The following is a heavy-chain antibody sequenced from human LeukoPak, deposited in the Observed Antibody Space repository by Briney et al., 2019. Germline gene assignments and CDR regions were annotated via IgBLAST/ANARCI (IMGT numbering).Heavy chain of an antibody. CDR3: ARGDDTAMDYFPHFDY. CDR2: ISGSGGST. Sequence: GGSLRLSCAASGFTFSSYAMSWVRQAPGKGLEWVSAISGSGGSTYYADSVKGRFTISRDNSKNTLYLQMNSLRAEDTAVYYCARGDDTAMDYFPHFDYWGQGTLVTVSS. J-gene: IGHJ4*02. V-gene: IGHV3-23*01. CDR1: GFTFSSYA. D-gene: IGHD5-18*01.